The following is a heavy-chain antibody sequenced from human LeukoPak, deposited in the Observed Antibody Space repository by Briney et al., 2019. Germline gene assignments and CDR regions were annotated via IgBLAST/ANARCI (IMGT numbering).Heavy chain of an antibody. D-gene: IGHD1-1*01. CDR3: ARDPRFPSTVINY. CDR1: GFTFSSYW. CDR2: INSDGSST. J-gene: IGHJ4*02. V-gene: IGHV3-74*01. Sequence: PGGSLRLSCAASGFTFSSYWMHWVRQAPGKGLVWVSRINSDGSSTSYADSVKGRFTISRDNAKDTLYLQMNSLSADDPALSYFARDPRFPSTVINYWGQGSLVTVSA.